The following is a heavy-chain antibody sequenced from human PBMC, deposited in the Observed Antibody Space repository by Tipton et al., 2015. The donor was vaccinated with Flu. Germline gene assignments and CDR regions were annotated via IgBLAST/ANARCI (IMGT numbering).Heavy chain of an antibody. V-gene: IGHV3-53*01. D-gene: IGHD2/OR15-2a*01. CDR3: ARGRGYCVTTTCLLPFDF. CDR1: GFSVSNNY. CDR2: IYSGGST. J-gene: IGHJ4*02. Sequence: SLRLSCAASGFSVSNNYMTWVRQAPGKGLEWVSVIYSGGSTFYSDSVKGRFTISRDNSKNTLYLQMNSLRGEDTAVYYCARGRGYCVTTTCLLPFDFWGQGTLVTVSS.